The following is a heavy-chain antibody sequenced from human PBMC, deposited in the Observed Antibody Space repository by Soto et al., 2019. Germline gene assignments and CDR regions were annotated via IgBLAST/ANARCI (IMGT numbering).Heavy chain of an antibody. CDR1: GGSISSSSYY. D-gene: IGHD3-16*02. J-gene: IGHJ6*03. V-gene: IGHV4-39*01. CDR3: ARSPFMITFGGVIVNSYYYYYMDV. Sequence: SETLSLTCTVSGGSISSSSYYWGWIRQPPGKGLEWIGSIYYSGSTYYNPSLKSRVTISVDTSKNQFSLKLSSVTAADTAVYYCARSPFMITFGGVIVNSYYYYYMDVWGKGTTVTV. CDR2: IYYSGST.